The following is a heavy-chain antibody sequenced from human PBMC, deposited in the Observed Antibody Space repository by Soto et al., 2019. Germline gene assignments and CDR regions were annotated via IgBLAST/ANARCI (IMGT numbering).Heavy chain of an antibody. V-gene: IGHV3-21*01. D-gene: IGHD3-22*01. Sequence: EVQLVESGGGLVKPGGSLRLSCAASGFTFSSYSMNWVRQAPGKGLEWVSSISSSSSYIYYADSVKGRFTNSRDNAKNSLYLQMKSLRDEDTAVYYCASHPKYSSGYWYYFDYWGQGTLVTVSS. CDR3: ASHPKYSSGYWYYFDY. CDR2: ISSSSSYI. J-gene: IGHJ4*02. CDR1: GFTFSSYS.